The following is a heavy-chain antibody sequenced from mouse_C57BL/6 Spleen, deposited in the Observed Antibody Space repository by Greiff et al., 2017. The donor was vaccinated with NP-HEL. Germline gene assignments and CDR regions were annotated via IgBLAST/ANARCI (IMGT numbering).Heavy chain of an antibody. Sequence: QVQLQQPGAELVMPGASVKLSCKASGYTFTSYWMHWVKLRPGQGLEWIGEIDPSDSYTNYNQKFKGKSTLTVDKSSSTAYMQLSSLTSEDSAVYYCARYLYGNYAMDYWGQGTSVTVSS. CDR1: GYTFTSYW. D-gene: IGHD1-1*01. CDR3: ARYLYGNYAMDY. CDR2: IDPSDSYT. J-gene: IGHJ4*01. V-gene: IGHV1-69*01.